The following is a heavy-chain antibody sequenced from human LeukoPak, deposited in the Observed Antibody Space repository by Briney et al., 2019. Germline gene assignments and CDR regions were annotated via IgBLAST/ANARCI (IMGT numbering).Heavy chain of an antibody. CDR1: GYTFTDYY. CDR3: ASPLSGAAPFDY. CDR2: NDPKSGGT. J-gene: IGHJ4*02. V-gene: IGHV1-2*02. D-gene: IGHD1-26*01. Sequence: ASVKVSCKAHGYTFTDYYIHWVRQAPGQGLDWMGWNDPKSGGTNYAQKFQGRVTISVDTSKKQFSLKLNSVTAADTAVYYCASPLSGAAPFDYWGQGTLVTVSS.